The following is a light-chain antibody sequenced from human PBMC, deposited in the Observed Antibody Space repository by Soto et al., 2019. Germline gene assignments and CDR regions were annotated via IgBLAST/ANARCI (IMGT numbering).Light chain of an antibody. CDR1: TGAVTSGHY. V-gene: IGLV7-46*01. Sequence: QAVVTQEPSLTVSPGGTVTLTCGSSTGAVTSGHYPYWFQQKPGQAPRTLIYDTSNKHSWTPARFSGSLLGGKAALTLSGAQPEDEAEYYGLLSYSGARRVFGTGTKVTVL. CDR2: DTS. J-gene: IGLJ1*01. CDR3: LLSYSGARRV.